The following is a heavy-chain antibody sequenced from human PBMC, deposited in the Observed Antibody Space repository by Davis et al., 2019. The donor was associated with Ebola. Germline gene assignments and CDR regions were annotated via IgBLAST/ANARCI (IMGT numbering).Heavy chain of an antibody. V-gene: IGHV3-23*01. J-gene: IGHJ6*02. CDR2: MGPSVAGT. D-gene: IGHD2-2*02. CDR3: ARDRQYCSSTSCYRAGYYYYYGMDV. CDR1: EFTFSNYP. Sequence: GGSLRLSCVGSEFTFSNYPMHWVRQAPGKGLEWVSSMGPSVAGTSYADFVKGRFTISRDNSKNTLYLQMNSLRAEDTAVYYCARDRQYCSSTSCYRAGYYYYYGMDVWGQGTTVTVSS.